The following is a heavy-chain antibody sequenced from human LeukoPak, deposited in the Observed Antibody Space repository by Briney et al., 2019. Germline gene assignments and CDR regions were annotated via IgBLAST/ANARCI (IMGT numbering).Heavy chain of an antibody. CDR2: IYHSGST. D-gene: IGHD2-2*01. J-gene: IGHJ5*02. CDR3: ARLVPGFDP. CDR1: GGSISSGYY. Sequence: ASETLSLTCTVSGGSISSGYYWGWIRQPPGKGLEWIGSIYHSGSTYYNPSLKSRVTISVDTSKNQFSLKLSSVTAADTAVYYCARLVPGFDPWGQGTLVTVSS. V-gene: IGHV4-38-2*02.